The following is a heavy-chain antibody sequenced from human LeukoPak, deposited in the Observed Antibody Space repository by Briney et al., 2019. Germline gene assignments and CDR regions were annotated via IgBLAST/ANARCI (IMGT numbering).Heavy chain of an antibody. CDR3: AKDIWALAVAGIGY. V-gene: IGHV3-30*18. Sequence: PGGSLRLSCAASGFTFSSYGMHWVRQAPGKGLEWVAVISYDGSNKYYADSVKGRFTISRDNSKNTLYLQMNSLRAEDTAVYYCAKDIWALAVAGIGYWGQGTLVTVSS. CDR1: GFTFSSYG. J-gene: IGHJ4*02. D-gene: IGHD6-19*01. CDR2: ISYDGSNK.